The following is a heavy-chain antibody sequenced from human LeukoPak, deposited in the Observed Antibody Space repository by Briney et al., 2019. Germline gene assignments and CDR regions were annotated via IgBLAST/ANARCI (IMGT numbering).Heavy chain of an antibody. J-gene: IGHJ4*02. CDR2: MNPDSGDT. V-gene: IGHV1-8*01. Sequence: ASVKVSCKASGYTFTSYEINWVRQASGQGLEWMGWMNPDSGDTAYSQNFQGRITMTRSTSISTAYMELSSLRSEDTAVYYCARGLGTYDSSELTWPMISFWGQGTVVPVSS. CDR1: GYTFTSYE. D-gene: IGHD3-22*01. CDR3: ARGLGTYDSSELTWPMISF.